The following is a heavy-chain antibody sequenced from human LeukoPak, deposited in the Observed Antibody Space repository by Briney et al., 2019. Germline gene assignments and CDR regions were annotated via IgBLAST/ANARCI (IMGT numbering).Heavy chain of an antibody. V-gene: IGHV4-34*01. Sequence: SETLSLTCAVYGGSFSGYYWSWIRQPPGKGLEWIGEINHSGSTNYNPPLKSRVTISVDTSKNQFSLKLSSVTAADTAVYYCARGHGVVPAAVSCYFDYWGQGTLVTVSS. CDR2: INHSGST. CDR3: ARGHGVVPAAVSCYFDY. CDR1: GGSFSGYY. J-gene: IGHJ4*02. D-gene: IGHD2-2*01.